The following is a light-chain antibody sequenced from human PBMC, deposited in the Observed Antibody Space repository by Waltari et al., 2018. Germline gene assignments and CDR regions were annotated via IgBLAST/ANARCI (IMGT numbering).Light chain of an antibody. CDR1: PGSFAPPSY. V-gene: IGLV8-61*01. CDR3: LVYMGSGIWV. J-gene: IGLJ3*02. Sequence: QTVVTQEPSLSVSPGGTGTLPCALRPGSFAPPSYASWYQQTPGQAPRTLVYKTNTRSSGVPDRFSGSILGNKVALTITGALAEDESDYYCLVYMGSGIWVFGGGTKLTVL. CDR2: KTN.